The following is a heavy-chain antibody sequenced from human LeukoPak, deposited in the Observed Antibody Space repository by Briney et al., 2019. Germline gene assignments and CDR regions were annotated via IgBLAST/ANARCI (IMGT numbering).Heavy chain of an antibody. V-gene: IGHV3-23*01. CDR2: ISGRGRTT. CDR3: AKVRPGDYALDPFDY. J-gene: IGHJ4*02. D-gene: IGHD4-17*01. Sequence: GGSLRLSCAASGLTFSRYAMSWVRQAPGKGLEWVSAISGRGRTTYSADSVKGRFAISRDNSKNTLYLQMNSLRVEDTAVYYCAKVRPGDYALDPFDYWGQGTLVTVSS. CDR1: GLTFSRYA.